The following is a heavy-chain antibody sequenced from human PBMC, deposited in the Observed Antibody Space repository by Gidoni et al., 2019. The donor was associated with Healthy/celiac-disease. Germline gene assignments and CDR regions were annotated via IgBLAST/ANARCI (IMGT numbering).Heavy chain of an antibody. V-gene: IGHV4-34*01. CDR3: ASGLAAEAGFSY. CDR2: INHSGST. J-gene: IGHJ4*02. CDR1: GGSFSGYY. D-gene: IGHD6-13*01. Sequence: QVQLQQWGAGLLKPSETLSLPCAVYGGSFSGYYWSWIRQPPGKGLEWIGEINHSGSTNYNPSLKSRVTISVDTSKNQFSLKLSSVTAADTAVYYCASGLAAEAGFSYWGQGTLVTVSS.